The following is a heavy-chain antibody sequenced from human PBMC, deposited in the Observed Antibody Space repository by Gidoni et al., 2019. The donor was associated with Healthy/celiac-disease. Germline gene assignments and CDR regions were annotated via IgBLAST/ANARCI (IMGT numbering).Heavy chain of an antibody. CDR3: AKTYYDSSSPLDY. D-gene: IGHD3-22*01. V-gene: IGHV3-23*01. J-gene: IGHJ4*02. CDR2: ISGSGGST. Sequence: EVQLLASGGGLVQPGGSLRLSCAASGSTFSSYAMSWVRQAPGKGLEWVSAISGSGGSTYYADSVKGRFTISRDNSKNTLYLQMNSLRAEDTAVYYCAKTYYDSSSPLDYWGQGTLVTVSS. CDR1: GSTFSSYA.